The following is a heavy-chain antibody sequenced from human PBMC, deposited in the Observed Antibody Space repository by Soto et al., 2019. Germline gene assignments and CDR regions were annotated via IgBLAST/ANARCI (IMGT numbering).Heavy chain of an antibody. CDR1: GFTFSSYS. J-gene: IGHJ4*02. V-gene: IGHV3-21*01. CDR2: ITSSSSYI. CDR3: ARDSYYYDSSGYYLYYFDY. Sequence: GGSLRLSCAASGFTFSSYSMNWVRQAPGKGLEWVSSITSSSSYIYYADSVKGRFTISRDNAKNSLYLQLNSLRAEDTAVYYCARDSYYYDSSGYYLYYFDYWGQGTLVTVSS. D-gene: IGHD3-22*01.